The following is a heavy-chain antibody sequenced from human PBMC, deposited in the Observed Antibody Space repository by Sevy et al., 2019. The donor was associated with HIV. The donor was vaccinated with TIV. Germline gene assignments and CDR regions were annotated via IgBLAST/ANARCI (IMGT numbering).Heavy chain of an antibody. CDR1: SGSITSSGDY. Sequence: SETLSLTCTVSSGSITSSGDYWGWVRQPPGKGLEWIASMYFNGRSHYNPSLRSRVTLSFDTSKNHFSLRLSSVTAADTAIYYCGRQVPDDDFDQWGRGTLVTVSS. J-gene: IGHJ4*02. V-gene: IGHV4-39*01. CDR2: MYFNGRS. CDR3: GRQVPDDDFDQ. D-gene: IGHD3-16*01.